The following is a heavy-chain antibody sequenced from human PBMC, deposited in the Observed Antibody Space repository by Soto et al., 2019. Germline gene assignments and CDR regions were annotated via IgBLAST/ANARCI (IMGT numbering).Heavy chain of an antibody. CDR2: ISYDGSNK. V-gene: IGHV3-30-3*01. CDR1: GFTFSSYA. J-gene: IGHJ4*02. CDR3: ARGKYYYGSGSYYNPIAY. D-gene: IGHD3-10*01. Sequence: GGSLRLSCAASGFTFSSYAMHWVRQAPGKGLEWVAVISYDGSNKYFAYSVKGRFTISRDNSKNTLYLQMNSLRAEDTAVYYFARGKYYYGSGSYYNPIAYWGQGTLVTVSS.